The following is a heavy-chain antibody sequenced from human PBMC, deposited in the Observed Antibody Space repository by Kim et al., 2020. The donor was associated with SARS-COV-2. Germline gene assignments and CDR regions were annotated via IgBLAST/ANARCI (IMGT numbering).Heavy chain of an antibody. CDR2: MNPNSGNT. CDR1: GYTFTSYD. Sequence: ASVKVSCKASGYTFTSYDINWVRQATGQGLEWMGWMNPNSGNTGYAQKFQGRVTMTRNTSISTAYMELSSLRSEDTAVYYCARVPSANHKYNWFDPWGQGTLVTVSS. J-gene: IGHJ5*02. CDR3: ARVPSANHKYNWFDP. V-gene: IGHV1-8*01.